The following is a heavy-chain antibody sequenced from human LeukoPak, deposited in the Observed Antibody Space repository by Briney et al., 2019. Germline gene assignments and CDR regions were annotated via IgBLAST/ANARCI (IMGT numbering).Heavy chain of an antibody. V-gene: IGHV3-74*01. CDR1: GFTFSSYW. Sequence: GGSLRLSCAASGFTFSSYWMHWVRQAPGKGLVWVSRINSDGSSTSYADSVKGRFTISRDNAKNTLYLQMNSLRAEDTAVYSCARALSRTFSGHYFDYWGRGTLVTVSS. D-gene: IGHD3-10*01. CDR2: INSDGSST. CDR3: ARALSRTFSGHYFDY. J-gene: IGHJ4*02.